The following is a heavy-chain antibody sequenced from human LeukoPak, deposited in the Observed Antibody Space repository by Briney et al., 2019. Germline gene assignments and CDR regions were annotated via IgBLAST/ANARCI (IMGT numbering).Heavy chain of an antibody. CDR2: IIPIFGTA. V-gene: IGHV1-69*13. J-gene: IGHJ4*02. Sequence: GASVKVSCTASGGTFSSYAISWVRQAPGQGLEWMGGIIPIFGTANYAQKFQGRVTITADESTSTAYMELSSLRSEDTAVYYCARSLGVAGPNDYWGQGTLVTVSS. CDR1: GGTFSSYA. D-gene: IGHD6-19*01. CDR3: ARSLGVAGPNDY.